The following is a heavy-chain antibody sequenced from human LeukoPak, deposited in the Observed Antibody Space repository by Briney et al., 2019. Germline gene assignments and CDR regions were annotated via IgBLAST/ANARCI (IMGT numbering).Heavy chain of an antibody. CDR1: GGSISSSSYY. J-gene: IGHJ3*02. V-gene: IGHV4-39*01. D-gene: IGHD2-15*01. CDR2: IYYSGST. Sequence: SETLSLTCTVSGGSISSSSYYWGWIRQPPGKGLEWIGSIYYSGSTYYNPSLKSRVTISVDTSKNQFSLKLSSVTAADTAVYYCARPGDRGSDFDIWGQGTMVTVSS. CDR3: ARPGDRGSDFDI.